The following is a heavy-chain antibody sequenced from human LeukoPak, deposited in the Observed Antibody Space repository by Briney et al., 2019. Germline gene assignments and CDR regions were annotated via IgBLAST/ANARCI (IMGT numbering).Heavy chain of an antibody. CDR2: ISSSSSTI. CDR1: GFTFSSYS. J-gene: IGHJ4*02. D-gene: IGHD3-22*01. V-gene: IGHV3-48*02. CDR3: ARWYYDSSGYSFDY. Sequence: GGSLRLSCAASGFTFSSYSMNWVRQAPGKGLEWVSYISSSSSTIYYADSVKDRFTISRDNAKNSLYLQMNSLRDEDTAVYYCARWYYDSSGYSFDYWGQGTLVAVSS.